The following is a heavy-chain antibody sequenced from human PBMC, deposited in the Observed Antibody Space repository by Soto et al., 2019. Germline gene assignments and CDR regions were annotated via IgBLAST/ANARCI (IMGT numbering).Heavy chain of an antibody. CDR2: ISNDGSKT. CDR3: TNPRPFLQCPPFHP. J-gene: IGHJ5*02. Sequence: GGSLRLSCAASGFPFSSYGMHWVRQAPGKGPEWVAFISNDGSKTDYADSVKGRFTVSRDNPKNTLFLQMNSLRGEDTAVYYCTNPRPFLQCPPFHPWGQETLVTVPS. D-gene: IGHD3-3*01. V-gene: IGHV3-30*02. CDR1: GFPFSSYG.